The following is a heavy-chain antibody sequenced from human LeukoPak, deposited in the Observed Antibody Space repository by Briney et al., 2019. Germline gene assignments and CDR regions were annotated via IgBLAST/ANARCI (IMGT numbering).Heavy chain of an antibody. V-gene: IGHV3-30*04. CDR1: GFTFSSYA. D-gene: IGHD2-21*02. Sequence: GGSLRLSCAASGFTFSSYAMHWVRQAPGKGLEWVAVISYDGSNKYYADSVKGRFTISRDNSKNTLYLQMNSLRAEDTAVYYCARDTLPYCGGDCSFDTWGQGTMVTVSS. J-gene: IGHJ3*02. CDR2: ISYDGSNK. CDR3: ARDTLPYCGGDCSFDT.